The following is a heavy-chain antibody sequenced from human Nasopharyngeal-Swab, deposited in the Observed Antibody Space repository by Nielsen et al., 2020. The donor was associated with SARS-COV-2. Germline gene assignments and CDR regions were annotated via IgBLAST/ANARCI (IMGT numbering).Heavy chain of an antibody. V-gene: IGHV3-11*01. Sequence: GESLKISCAASGFSFSDYYMAWIRQVPGKGLEWVSFISGSGTSPASADSVKGRLSISRANANDVMNLQMHRLRGEDTAVYYCEREKGYQVFLDFYYRGLDVWGHGTAVIVSS. CDR1: GFSFSDYY. CDR3: EREKGYQVFLDFYYRGLDV. CDR2: ISGSGTSP. J-gene: IGHJ6*02. D-gene: IGHD6-13*01.